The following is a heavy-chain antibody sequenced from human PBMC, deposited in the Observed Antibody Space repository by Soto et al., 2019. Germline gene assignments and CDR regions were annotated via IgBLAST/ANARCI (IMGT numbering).Heavy chain of an antibody. CDR1: GDSINDYY. D-gene: IGHD3-9*01. CDR3: AKHRRRYYDILPGYLDAFDI. CDR2: IYYTGTT. Sequence: QVQLQESGPGLVKPSETLSLTCSVSGDSINDYYWSWIRQPPGKGLEWIGYIYYTGTTEYNPSLKSRVTLTMDKSKSQLSLKVTSVTAADTAVYYCAKHRRRYYDILPGYLDAFDIWGQGTLVTVSS. V-gene: IGHV4-59*08. J-gene: IGHJ3*02.